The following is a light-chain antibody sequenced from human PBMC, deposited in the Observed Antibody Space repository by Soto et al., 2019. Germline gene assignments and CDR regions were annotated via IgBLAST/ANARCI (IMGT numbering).Light chain of an antibody. CDR1: QDISVY. CDR2: SAS. CDR3: QKFNTAPLT. V-gene: IGKV1-27*01. Sequence: DIQMTQSPSSLSASVGDRVTITCRASQDISVYLAWYQQKPGKVPKLLIYSASTLQSGVPSRFSGSGSGTDFTLTISSLQTEDVETYFCQKFNTAPLTFGQGTRLEIK. J-gene: IGKJ5*01.